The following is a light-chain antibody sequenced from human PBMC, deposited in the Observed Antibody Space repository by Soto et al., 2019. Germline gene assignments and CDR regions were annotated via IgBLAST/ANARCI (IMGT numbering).Light chain of an antibody. CDR1: QTISSW. CDR3: QQRNVWPPIT. CDR2: DAS. V-gene: IGKV1-5*01. Sequence: DIQMTQSPSTLSGSVGYRFTITCRASQTISSWLSWYQQKPGKAPKLLIYDASSLESGVPSRFSGSGSGTEFTLTIKSLEPEDFAVYYCQQRNVWPPITFGQGTRLEIK. J-gene: IGKJ5*01.